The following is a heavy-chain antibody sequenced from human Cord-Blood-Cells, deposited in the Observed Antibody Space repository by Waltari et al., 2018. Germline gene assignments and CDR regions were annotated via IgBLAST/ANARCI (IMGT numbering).Heavy chain of an antibody. CDR1: GFTFSSYG. D-gene: IGHD3-10*01. V-gene: IGHV3-30*18. Sequence: QVQLVESGGGVVQPGRSLRLSCAASGFTFSSYGRHWVRQAPGKGLEWVAVISYDGSNKYYADSVKGRFTISRDNSKNTLYLQMNSLRAEDTAVYYCAKDQDYGYFDYWGQGTLVTVSS. J-gene: IGHJ4*02. CDR2: ISYDGSNK. CDR3: AKDQDYGYFDY.